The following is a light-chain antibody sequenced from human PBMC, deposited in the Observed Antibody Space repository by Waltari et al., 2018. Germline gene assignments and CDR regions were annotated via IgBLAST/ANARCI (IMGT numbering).Light chain of an antibody. CDR2: AAS. V-gene: IGKV1-17*01. CDR1: PDINNY. CDR3: LQYNTKPYS. J-gene: IGKJ2*03. Sequence: DFQMTQSPSSLSASVGDRVTITCRTSPDINNYLSWYQQKPGKVPKRLIYAASSLESGVPSRFSGSGSGTEFTLTISSLQPEDFAAYYCLQYNTKPYSFGQGTKLEIK.